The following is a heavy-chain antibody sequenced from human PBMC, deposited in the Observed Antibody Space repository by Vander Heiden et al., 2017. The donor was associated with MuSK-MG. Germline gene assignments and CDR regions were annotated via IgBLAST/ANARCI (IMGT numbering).Heavy chain of an antibody. J-gene: IGHJ4*02. CDR3: AKIHEATTPD. Sequence: QVQLVESGGGVVQPWGSLILSCTASGFTFSNYAMHWVRQAPGKGLEWVASIQFHGIDKYFADSVKGRFAISRDNYKNTLYLQMSSLRGDDTAVYYCAKIHEATTPDWGQGTLVTVSS. CDR1: GFTFSNYA. D-gene: IGHD1-1*01. V-gene: IGHV3-30*02. CDR2: IQFHGIDK.